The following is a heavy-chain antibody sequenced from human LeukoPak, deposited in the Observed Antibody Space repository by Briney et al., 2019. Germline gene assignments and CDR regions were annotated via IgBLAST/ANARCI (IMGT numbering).Heavy chain of an antibody. J-gene: IGHJ4*02. V-gene: IGHV1-2*02. CDR3: ARENSFGSGSCIFDS. Sequence: ASVKVSCKASSYTFTDNSIHWVRQAPGQGPQWMGWINPNSGDTHYARNFQDRVTLTRDTSLSTAYMELTSLRSDDTAMYYCARENSFGSGSCIFDSWGQGTLVTVSS. CDR2: INPNSGDT. CDR1: SYTFTDNS. D-gene: IGHD3-10*01.